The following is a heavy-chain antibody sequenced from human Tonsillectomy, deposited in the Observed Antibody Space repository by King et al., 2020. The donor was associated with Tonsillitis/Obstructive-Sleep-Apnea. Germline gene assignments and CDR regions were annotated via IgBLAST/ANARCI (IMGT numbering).Heavy chain of an antibody. CDR1: GGSFSGYY. D-gene: IGHD3-3*01. J-gene: IGHJ6*03. CDR3: ARGKRNTMFGVVIMDYYYYYMDV. CDR2: INHSGST. V-gene: IGHV4-34*01. Sequence: VQLQQWGAGLLKPSETLSLTCAVYGGSFSGYYWSWIRQPPGKGLEWIGEINHSGSTNYNPSLKSRVTISVDTSKNQFSLKLSSVTAADTAVYYCARGKRNTMFGVVIMDYYYYYMDVWGKGTTVTVSS.